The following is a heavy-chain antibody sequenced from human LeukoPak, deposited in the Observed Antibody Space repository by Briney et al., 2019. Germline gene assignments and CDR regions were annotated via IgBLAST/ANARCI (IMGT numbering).Heavy chain of an antibody. J-gene: IGHJ4*02. D-gene: IGHD2-15*01. CDR1: GGSISSGSYY. Sequence: SETLSLTCTVSGGSISSGSYYWSWIRQPAGKGLEWIGRIYTSGSTNCNPSLKSRVTISVDTSKNQFSLKLSSVTAADTAVYYCAVGYCSGGSCFIDYWGQGTLVTVSS. V-gene: IGHV4-61*02. CDR3: AVGYCSGGSCFIDY. CDR2: IYTSGST.